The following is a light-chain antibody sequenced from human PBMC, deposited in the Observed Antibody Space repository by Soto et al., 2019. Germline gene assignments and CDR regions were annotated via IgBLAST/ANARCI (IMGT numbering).Light chain of an antibody. CDR3: QQRSNWLWT. V-gene: IGKV3D-20*02. J-gene: IGKJ1*01. CDR2: GAS. Sequence: IVLTQSPCTLALSPGERVTLSCRASQSVSSSALAWYQQKPGQAPRRLIYGASNRATGIPARFSGSGSGTDFTLTISSLEPEDFAVYYCQQRSNWLWTFGQGTKVAIK. CDR1: QSVSSSA.